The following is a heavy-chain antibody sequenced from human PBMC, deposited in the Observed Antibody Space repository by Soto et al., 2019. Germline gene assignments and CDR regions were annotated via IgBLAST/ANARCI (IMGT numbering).Heavy chain of an antibody. CDR3: ANQRGGYERDFDY. V-gene: IGHV3-66*01. CDR1: GFTVSSNY. D-gene: IGHD5-12*01. J-gene: IGHJ4*02. CDR2: IYSGGST. Sequence: EVQLVESGGGLVQPGGSLRLSCAASGFTVSSNYMSWVRQAPGKGLEWVSVIYSGGSTYYADSVKGRFTISRDNSKNTLYLQMNSLRAEDTAVYYCANQRGGYERDFDYWGQGTLVTVSS.